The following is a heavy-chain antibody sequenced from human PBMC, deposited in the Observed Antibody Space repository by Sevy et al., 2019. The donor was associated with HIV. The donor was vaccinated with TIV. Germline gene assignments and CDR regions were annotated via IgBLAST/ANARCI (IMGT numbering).Heavy chain of an antibody. Sequence: GGSLRLSCAASGFAFTNYFAMHWVRQAPGKGLEWVALISFDGSDKYYADSVKGRFTISSDNLKNTLFLQMNSLTTEDTAVSYCARPRANYVDHYFFFAMDVWGQGTTVTVSS. CDR2: ISFDGSDK. CDR1: GFAFTNYFA. V-gene: IGHV3-30-3*01. J-gene: IGHJ6*02. D-gene: IGHD3-16*01. CDR3: ARPRANYVDHYFFFAMDV.